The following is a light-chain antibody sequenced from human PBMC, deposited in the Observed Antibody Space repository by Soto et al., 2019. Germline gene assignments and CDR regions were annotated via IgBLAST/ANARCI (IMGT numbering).Light chain of an antibody. J-gene: IGKJ5*01. V-gene: IGKV1-27*01. Sequence: DIQMTQSPSSLSASVGDRVTITCRASQGISNYLAWYQQKPGKVPKLLIYAASTLQSGVPSRFSGSGSGTDFTLTISSLQPEDVATDYCQKYNSARVTFGQGTRLEIK. CDR2: AAS. CDR3: QKYNSARVT. CDR1: QGISNY.